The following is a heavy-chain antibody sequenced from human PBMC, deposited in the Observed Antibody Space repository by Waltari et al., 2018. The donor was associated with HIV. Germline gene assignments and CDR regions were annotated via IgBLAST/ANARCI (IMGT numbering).Heavy chain of an antibody. CDR3: ARLSGSKGFDY. CDR1: CCPIHRGSFS. V-gene: IGHV4-61*02. D-gene: IGHD3-3*02. J-gene: IGHJ4*01. Sequence: QVQLQESGPGLLKPSQSLSLTCTVSCCPIHRGSFSWSWIRQSAGKISEWIGRIYSSGSVNYNSSVESRVTISRDTSKNQFSLLLTSVTAADSAIYYCARLSGSKGFDYWGQGTLVTVSS. CDR2: IYSSGSV.